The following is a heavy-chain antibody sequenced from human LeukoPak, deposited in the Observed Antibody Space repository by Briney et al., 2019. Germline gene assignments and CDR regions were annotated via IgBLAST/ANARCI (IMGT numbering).Heavy chain of an antibody. CDR1: GFSFSSYG. D-gene: IGHD3-3*01. CDR3: ARTIWPNAFDI. V-gene: IGHV3-30*02. J-gene: IGHJ3*02. Sequence: GGSLRLSCAGSGFSFSSYGMHWVRQAPGKGLEWMAFIRSDGSNKYYADSVKGRFTISRDNSKNTLYLQMNSLRAEDTAVYYCARTIWPNAFDIWGQGTMVTVSS. CDR2: IRSDGSNK.